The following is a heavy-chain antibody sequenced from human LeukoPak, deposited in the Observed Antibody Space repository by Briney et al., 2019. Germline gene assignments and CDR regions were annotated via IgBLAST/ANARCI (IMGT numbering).Heavy chain of an antibody. CDR1: DGSISSYY. CDR2: IYDSGST. CDR3: ARDSSGYSSLDY. D-gene: IGHD3-22*01. V-gene: IGHV4-59*01. Sequence: EPSETLSLTCTVSDGSISSYYWSWIRQPPGKGLEWIGHIYDSGSTNYNPSLKSRVTISVDTSKNQFSLKLSSVTAADTAVYYCARDSSGYSSLDYWGQGTLLTVSS. J-gene: IGHJ4*02.